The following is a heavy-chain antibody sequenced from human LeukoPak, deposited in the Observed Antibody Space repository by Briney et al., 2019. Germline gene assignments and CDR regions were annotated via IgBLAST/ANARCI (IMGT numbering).Heavy chain of an antibody. D-gene: IGHD6-19*01. CDR1: GYSISSGYY. V-gene: IGHV4-38-2*02. J-gene: IGHJ4*02. CDR2: IYHSGST. CDR3: ARDDEVAGTFSDY. Sequence: SETLSLTCTVSGYSISSGYYWGWIRQPPGKGLEWIGSIYHSGSTYYNPSLKSRVTISVDTSKNQFSLKLSSVTAADTAVYYCARDDEVAGTFSDYWGQGTLVTVSS.